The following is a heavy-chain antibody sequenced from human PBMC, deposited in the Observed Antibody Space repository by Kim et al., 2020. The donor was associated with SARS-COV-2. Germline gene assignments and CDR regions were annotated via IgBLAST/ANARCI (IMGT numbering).Heavy chain of an antibody. J-gene: IGHJ5*02. CDR2: IYYSGST. V-gene: IGHV4-30-2*01. CDR3: AREHIRYSSSWFDP. D-gene: IGHD6-13*01. Sequence: SETLSLTCAVSGGSISSGGYSWSWIRQPPGKGLEWIGYIYYSGSTYYNPSLKSRVTISVDRSKNQFSLKLSSVTAADTAVYYCAREHIRYSSSWFDPWG. CDR1: GGSISSGGYS.